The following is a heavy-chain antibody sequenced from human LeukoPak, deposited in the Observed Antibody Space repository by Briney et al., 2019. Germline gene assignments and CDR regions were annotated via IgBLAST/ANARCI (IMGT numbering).Heavy chain of an antibody. Sequence: GGSLRLSCAASGFTFSSYWMHWVRQAPGKGLVWVSRINSDGSTTSYAGSVKGRFSISRFNAKETLYLQMNSLRVEDTAVYYCARGTDDIDIWGQGTLVTVSS. CDR3: ARGTDDIDI. V-gene: IGHV3-74*01. CDR1: GFTFSSYW. J-gene: IGHJ3*02. CDR2: INSDGSTT. D-gene: IGHD3-9*01.